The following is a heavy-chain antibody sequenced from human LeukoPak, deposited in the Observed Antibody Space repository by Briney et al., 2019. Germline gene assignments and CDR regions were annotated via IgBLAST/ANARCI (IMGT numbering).Heavy chain of an antibody. J-gene: IGHJ3*02. Sequence: GASVKVSCKASGYTFTSYGISWVRQAPGQGLEWMGWISAYNGNTNYAQKLQGRVTMTTDTSTSTAYMELRSLRSDDTAVYYCARRSGYCSSTSCLGYAFDIWGQGTMVTVSS. D-gene: IGHD2-2*01. CDR2: ISAYNGNT. V-gene: IGHV1-18*01. CDR1: GYTFTSYG. CDR3: ARRSGYCSSTSCLGYAFDI.